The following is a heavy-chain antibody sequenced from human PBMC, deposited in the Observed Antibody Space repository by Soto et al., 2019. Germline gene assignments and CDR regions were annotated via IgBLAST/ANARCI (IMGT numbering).Heavy chain of an antibody. D-gene: IGHD6-13*01. V-gene: IGHV3-7*01. CDR1: GFTFSSYW. J-gene: IGHJ1*01. CDR3: ARDSGYSSSWYGYFQH. CDR2: IKQDGSEK. Sequence: GGSLRLSCAASGFTFSSYWMSWVRQAPGKGLEWVANIKQDGSEKYYVDSVKGRFTISRDNAKNSLYLQMNSLRAEDTAVYYCARDSGYSSSWYGYFQHWGQGTMVTVSS.